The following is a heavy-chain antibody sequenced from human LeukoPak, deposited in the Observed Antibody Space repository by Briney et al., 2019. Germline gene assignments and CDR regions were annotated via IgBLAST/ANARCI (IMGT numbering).Heavy chain of an antibody. CDR1: GYTFTSYG. CDR2: ISVYNGNT. J-gene: IGHJ4*02. Sequence: ASVKVSCKASGYTFTSYGITWVRQAPGQGLEWMGWISVYNGNTNSAQKLQGRVTMTTDTSTSTAYMELTSLRSDDTAVYYCARVMYSYGFCFDYWGQGTLVTVSS. CDR3: ARVMYSYGFCFDY. V-gene: IGHV1-18*01. D-gene: IGHD5-18*01.